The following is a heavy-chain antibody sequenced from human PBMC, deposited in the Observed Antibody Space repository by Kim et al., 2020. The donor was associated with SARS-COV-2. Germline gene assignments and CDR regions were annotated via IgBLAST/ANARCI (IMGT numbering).Heavy chain of an antibody. Sequence: GGSLRLSCVASGFTFKNYDMSWVRQAPGKGLEWISVISGRSDVTFYADSVRGRFTISRDNSRDTLYLQMNSLRAEDTALYFCAGRMAVSVTSMYAFDLWGQGTMVTVSA. CDR3: AGRMAVSVTSMYAFDL. CDR2: ISGRSDVT. CDR1: GFTFKNYD. J-gene: IGHJ3*01. D-gene: IGHD2-15*01. V-gene: IGHV3-23*01.